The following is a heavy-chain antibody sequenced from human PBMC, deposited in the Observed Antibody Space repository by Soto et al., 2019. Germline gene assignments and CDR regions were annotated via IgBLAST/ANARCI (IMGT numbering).Heavy chain of an antibody. J-gene: IGHJ4*02. Sequence: GSLRLSCAASGFTFSSDWMHWVRQAPGKGLVWVSRINTDGSDTSYADSVKGRFTISRDNAKNTLYLQMNSLRAEDTAVYYCARDLYLGSLDYWGQGTLVTVSS. CDR2: INTDGSDT. CDR3: ARDLYLGSLDY. V-gene: IGHV3-74*01. CDR1: GFTFSSDW.